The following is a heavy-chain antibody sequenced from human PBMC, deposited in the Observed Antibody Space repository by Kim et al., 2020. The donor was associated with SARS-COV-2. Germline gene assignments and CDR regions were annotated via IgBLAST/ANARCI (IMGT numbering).Heavy chain of an antibody. D-gene: IGHD3-3*01. CDR1: GFTFSSYA. V-gene: IGHV3-30-3*01. J-gene: IGHJ4*02. CDR2: ISYDGSNK. Sequence: GGSLRLSCAASGFTFSSYAMHWVRQAPGKGLEWVAVISYDGSNKYYADSVKGRFTISRDNSKNTLYLQMNSLRAEDTAVYYCARPASSPPREIFGVVNCPFVDWGQGTLVTVSS. CDR3: ARPASSPPREIFGVVNCPFVD.